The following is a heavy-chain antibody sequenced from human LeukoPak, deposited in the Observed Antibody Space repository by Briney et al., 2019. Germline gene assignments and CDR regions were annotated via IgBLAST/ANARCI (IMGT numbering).Heavy chain of an antibody. Sequence: GASVKVSCKTSGYTFNTYGIARVRQAPGQGLEWMGWISAYNGNTNYAQNLQDRVTMTTDTSTSTAYMELSSLRSEDTAVYYCARDYGDKLLDYWGQGTLVTVSS. D-gene: IGHD4-17*01. CDR3: ARDYGDKLLDY. J-gene: IGHJ4*02. CDR2: ISAYNGNT. CDR1: GYTFNTYG. V-gene: IGHV1-18*01.